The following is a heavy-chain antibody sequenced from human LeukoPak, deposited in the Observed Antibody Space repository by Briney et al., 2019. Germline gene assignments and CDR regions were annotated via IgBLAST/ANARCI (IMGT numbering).Heavy chain of an antibody. V-gene: IGHV3-23*01. D-gene: IGHD3-22*01. CDR2: ISGSGGST. CDR3: ARGFSDSSGPDY. J-gene: IGHJ4*02. CDR1: GLTFSSYG. Sequence: GGSLRLTCAASGLTFSSYGMSWVRQAPGKGLEWVSGISGSGGSTYYADSVKGRFTISRDNSKNTLYLQMNSLRAEDTAVYYCARGFSDSSGPDYWGQGTLVTVSS.